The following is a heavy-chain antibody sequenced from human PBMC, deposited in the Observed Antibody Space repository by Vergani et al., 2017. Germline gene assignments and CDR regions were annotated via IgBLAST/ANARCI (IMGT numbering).Heavy chain of an antibody. CDR1: GYSFTNYW. J-gene: IGHJ2*01. V-gene: IGHV5-51*03. D-gene: IGHD2-8*02. CDR3: ARRVLGYCYFDL. Sequence: EVQLVQSGAEVKKPGESLKISCKGSGYSFTNYWIGWVRPMPGKVLELMGIIYPGDSDSRYSPSFQGQFTISADKSISTAYLQWSSLRASDTAMYYCARRVLGYCYFDLWGRGTLVTGSS. CDR2: IYPGDSDS.